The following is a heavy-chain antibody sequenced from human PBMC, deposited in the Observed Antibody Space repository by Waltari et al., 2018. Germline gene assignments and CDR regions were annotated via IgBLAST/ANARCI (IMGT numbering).Heavy chain of an antibody. V-gene: IGHV1-69*04. CDR2: ITPSLNIV. CDR3: AQSRDYYESSAY. D-gene: IGHD3-22*01. CDR1: GGTFNNCG. J-gene: IGHJ4*02. Sequence: QVQLVQSGAEVKKPGSSVRVSCKASGGTFNNCGFSWVRQAPGQGLEWMGRITPSLNIVNSAQRFQGRVTVSADKSSNTVSMELSSLRSEDTAVYYCAQSRDYYESSAYWGLGTLVTVSS.